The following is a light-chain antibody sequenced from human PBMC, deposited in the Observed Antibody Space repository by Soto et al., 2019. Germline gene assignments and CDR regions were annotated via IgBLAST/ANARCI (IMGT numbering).Light chain of an antibody. Sequence: EVVLTQSPGTLSLSPGERATLSCRASQSFSSSNLAWYQHKPGQPPKLIVYSASRRATGIPDRFSGSGSGTVFTLTIIRLEPEDFALYYCQRYGGSPPVTFGGGTKVDIK. V-gene: IGKV3-20*01. CDR3: QRYGGSPPVT. CDR1: QSFSSSN. CDR2: SAS. J-gene: IGKJ4*01.